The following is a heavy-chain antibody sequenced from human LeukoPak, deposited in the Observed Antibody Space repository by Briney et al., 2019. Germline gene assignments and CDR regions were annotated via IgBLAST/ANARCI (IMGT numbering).Heavy chain of an antibody. J-gene: IGHJ4*02. CDR2: ISSSSSTI. V-gene: IGHV3-48*01. Sequence: GGSLRLSCAASGFTFSSYSMNWVRQAPGKGLEWVSYISSSSSTIYYADSVKGRFTISRDNAKNSLYLQMNSLRAEDTAVYYCAKDRNIGPATYYFDYWGQGALVTVSS. D-gene: IGHD2-2*01. CDR1: GFTFSSYS. CDR3: AKDRNIGPATYYFDY.